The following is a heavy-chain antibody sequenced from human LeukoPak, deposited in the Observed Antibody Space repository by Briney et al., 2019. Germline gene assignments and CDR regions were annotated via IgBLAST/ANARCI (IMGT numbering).Heavy chain of an antibody. J-gene: IGHJ6*02. V-gene: IGHV4-34*01. CDR3: ARDPKNYDFWSGPGYYGMDV. CDR2: INHRGSA. CDR1: GGSFSGYY. Sequence: SETLSLTCAVYGGSFSGYYWSWIRQPPGKGLEWIAEINHRGSANYNPSLKSRVTISVDKSKNQFSLNLSSVTAADTAVYYCARDPKNYDFWSGPGYYGMDVWGQGTTVTVSS. D-gene: IGHD3-3*01.